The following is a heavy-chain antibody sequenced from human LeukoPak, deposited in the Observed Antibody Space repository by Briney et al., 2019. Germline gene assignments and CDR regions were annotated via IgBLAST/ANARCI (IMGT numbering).Heavy chain of an antibody. Sequence: SETLSLICTVSVGSINNYCWSWIRQPPGKGLEWIGYISYSGSTNYNPSLQSRVTISVDTSKNQFSLQLSSVTAADTAVYYCARADTHHTYSSSWHFDYWGQGTLVTVSS. D-gene: IGHD6-13*01. V-gene: IGHV4-59*12. J-gene: IGHJ4*02. CDR3: ARADTHHTYSSSWHFDY. CDR2: ISYSGST. CDR1: VGSINNYC.